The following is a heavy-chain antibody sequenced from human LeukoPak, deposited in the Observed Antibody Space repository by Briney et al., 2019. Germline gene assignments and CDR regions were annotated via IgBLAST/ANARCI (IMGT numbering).Heavy chain of an antibody. CDR1: GFTFGDCA. CDR2: MRSGETP. D-gene: IGHD5-24*01. CDR3: ARSRDGYNFAFDY. V-gene: IGHV3-49*04. Sequence: TGGSLRLSCTTSGFTFGDCALSWVRQAPGKGLEWVGFMRSGETPQYAASVSGRFIISRDDSNRAAHLQMSSLKTEDTALYYCARSRDGYNFAFDYWGRGTLVTVSS. J-gene: IGHJ4*02.